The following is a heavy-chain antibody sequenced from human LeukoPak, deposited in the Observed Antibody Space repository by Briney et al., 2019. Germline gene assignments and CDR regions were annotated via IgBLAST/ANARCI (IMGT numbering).Heavy chain of an antibody. CDR2: IYYSGST. Sequence: SETLSLTCTVSGGSISSYYWSWIRQPPGKGLEWIGYIYYSGSTNYNPSLKSRVTISVDASKNQFSLKLSSVTAADPAVYYCARGGSYYGYFDYWGQGTLVTVSS. V-gene: IGHV4-59*01. CDR1: GGSISSYY. CDR3: ARGGSYYGYFDY. D-gene: IGHD1-26*01. J-gene: IGHJ4*02.